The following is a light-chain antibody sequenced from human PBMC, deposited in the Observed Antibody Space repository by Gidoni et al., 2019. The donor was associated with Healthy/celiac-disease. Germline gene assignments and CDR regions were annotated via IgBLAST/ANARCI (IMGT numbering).Light chain of an antibody. J-gene: IGKJ2*01. Sequence: EIVMTQSPATLSLSTGEGATLSCKASQSVSSNLAWYQQKPGQAPRLLIYGASTRATGIPARFSGSGSGTEFTLTISSLQSEDFAVYYCQQYNNWPPRYTFGQGTKLEIK. CDR3: QQYNNWPPRYT. V-gene: IGKV3-15*01. CDR2: GAS. CDR1: QSVSSN.